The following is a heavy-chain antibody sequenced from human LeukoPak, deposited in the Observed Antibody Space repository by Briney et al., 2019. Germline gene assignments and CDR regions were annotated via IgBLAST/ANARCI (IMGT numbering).Heavy chain of an antibody. D-gene: IGHD5-18*01. CDR3: ARTTEGGYTYGYFYYYYMDV. J-gene: IGHJ6*03. CDR1: GDSISSYY. Sequence: TSETLSPTCTVSGDSISSYYWSWIRQPPGKGLEWIGYIYYSGSTNYNPSLKSRVTISVDTSKNQFSLKLTSVTAADTAVYYCARTTEGGYTYGYFYYYYMDVWGKGTTVTISS. CDR2: IYYSGST. V-gene: IGHV4-59*01.